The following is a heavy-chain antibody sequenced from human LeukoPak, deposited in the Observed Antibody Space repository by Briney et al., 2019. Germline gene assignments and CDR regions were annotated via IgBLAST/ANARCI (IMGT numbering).Heavy chain of an antibody. CDR3: AKDRDIVATHRLDY. CDR2: ISGSGGST. CDR1: GFSFSSYA. V-gene: IGHV3-23*01. Sequence: PGGSLRLSCAASGFSFSSYAMSWVRQAPGKGLEWASAISGSGGSTYYADSVKGRFTISRDNSKNTLYLQMNRLRAEDTAVYYCAKDRDIVATHRLDYWGQGTLVTVSS. D-gene: IGHD5-12*01. J-gene: IGHJ4*02.